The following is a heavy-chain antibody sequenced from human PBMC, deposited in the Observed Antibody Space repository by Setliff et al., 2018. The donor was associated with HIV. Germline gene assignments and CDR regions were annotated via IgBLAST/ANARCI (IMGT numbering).Heavy chain of an antibody. D-gene: IGHD3-22*01. Sequence: ASVKVSCKASGYSFTNYAMHRVRQAPGQRLEWMGWINTGNGNTKYSQKFQGRVTFTGDTSASTAYMEVSSLRSEDTAVYYCASYDSSGPHWGQGTLVTVSS. J-gene: IGHJ4*02. CDR1: GYSFTNYA. V-gene: IGHV1-3*04. CDR2: INTGNGNT. CDR3: ASYDSSGPH.